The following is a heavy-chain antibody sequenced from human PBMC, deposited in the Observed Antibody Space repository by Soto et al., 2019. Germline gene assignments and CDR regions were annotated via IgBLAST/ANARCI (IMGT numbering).Heavy chain of an antibody. CDR3: ARGMTPPGAPAWYYFDS. D-gene: IGHD2-8*02. Sequence: QVQLQESGPGLMKPSETLSLTCTVCGASITGSSYWSWIRQPAGKGLEWIGRFSLSGTTNYNPSLRSRVTMSADVSKNQFSLRLTSVTAADTALYYCARGMTPPGAPAWYYFDSWGQGTLVTVSS. CDR1: GASITGSSY. CDR2: FSLSGTT. J-gene: IGHJ4*02. V-gene: IGHV4-4*07.